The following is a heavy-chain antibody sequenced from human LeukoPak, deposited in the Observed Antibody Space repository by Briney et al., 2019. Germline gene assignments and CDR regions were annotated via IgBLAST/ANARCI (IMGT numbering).Heavy chain of an antibody. CDR1: GGTFSSYA. CDR3: ARVPIRYFDWLLLYYFDY. J-gene: IGHJ4*02. V-gene: IGHV1-69*13. CDR2: IIPIFGTA. D-gene: IGHD3-9*01. Sequence: GASVKVSCKASGGTFSSYAISWVRQAPGQGLEWMGGIIPIFGTANYAQKFQGRVTITADESTSTAYMELRSLRSDDTAVYYCARVPIRYFDWLLLYYFDYWGQGTLVTVSS.